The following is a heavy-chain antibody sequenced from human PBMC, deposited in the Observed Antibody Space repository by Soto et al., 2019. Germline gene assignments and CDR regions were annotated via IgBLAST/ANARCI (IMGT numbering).Heavy chain of an antibody. Sequence: QPGGSLRLSCAAPGFTFSSYAMHWVRQAPGKGPEWVAVISYDGSNKYYADSVKGRFTISRDNSKNTLYLQMNSLRAEDTAVYYCASEQLAVLRGVLDYWGQGTLVTVSS. V-gene: IGHV3-30*04. D-gene: IGHD1-1*01. J-gene: IGHJ4*02. CDR3: ASEQLAVLRGVLDY. CDR2: ISYDGSNK. CDR1: GFTFSSYA.